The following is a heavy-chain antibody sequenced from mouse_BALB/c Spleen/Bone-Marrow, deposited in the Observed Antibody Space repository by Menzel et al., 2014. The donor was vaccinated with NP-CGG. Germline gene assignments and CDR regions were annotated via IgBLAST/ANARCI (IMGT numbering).Heavy chain of an antibody. D-gene: IGHD2-14*01. CDR1: GFNIKDTY. J-gene: IGHJ2*01. Sequence: EVQLQQSGAELVKPGASVKLSCTASGFNIKDTYMHWVKQRPEQGLEWIGRIDPANGNAKYDPKFQGKATITAVTSSNTAYLQLSGLTSEDTAVYYCARYRLGTYFDFWGQGTTLTVSS. V-gene: IGHV14-3*02. CDR3: ARYRLGTYFDF. CDR2: IDPANGNA.